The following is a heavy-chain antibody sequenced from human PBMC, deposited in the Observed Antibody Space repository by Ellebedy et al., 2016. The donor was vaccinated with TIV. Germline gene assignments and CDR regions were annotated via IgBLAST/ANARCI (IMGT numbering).Heavy chain of an antibody. J-gene: IGHJ4*02. V-gene: IGHV3-53*01. D-gene: IGHD3-10*01. CDR3: ARSPYDSWFH. CDR1: GFTFSNYA. Sequence: PGGSLRLSCAASGFTFSNYAMNWVRQAPGKGLEWVSVIYRGGGISYADSVKGRFTISRDNSKNTVYLQMNSLRAEDTDVYYCARSPYDSWFHWGQGTLVTVSS. CDR2: IYRGGGI.